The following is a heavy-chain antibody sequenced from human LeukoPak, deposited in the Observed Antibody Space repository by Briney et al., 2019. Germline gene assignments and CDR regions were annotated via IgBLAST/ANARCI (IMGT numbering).Heavy chain of an antibody. CDR1: GGPISSYY. J-gene: IGHJ4*02. D-gene: IGHD3-10*01. CDR3: ARGGGSGSYFYHFDY. Sequence: SETLSLTCTVSGGPISSYYWSWIRQPPGKGLEWIGYIYYSGSTNYNPSLKSRVTISVDTSKNQFSLKLSSVTAADTAVYYCARGGGSGSYFYHFDYWGQGTLVTVSS. V-gene: IGHV4-59*01. CDR2: IYYSGST.